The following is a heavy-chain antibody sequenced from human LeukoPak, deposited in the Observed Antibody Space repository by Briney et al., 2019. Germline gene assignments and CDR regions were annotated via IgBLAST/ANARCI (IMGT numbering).Heavy chain of an antibody. CDR2: IRLGGGLT. CDR1: GFTFMNYV. J-gene: IGHJ2*01. Sequence: GGSLRLSCSGSGFTFMNYVMAWVRQAPGKGLGWVSSIRLGGGLTHSADPVKGRFIISRDMNTLFLQMNNLRPGDTAMYYCARKITMVRGPLIKGYFDLWGRGTLVSVSS. D-gene: IGHD3-10*01. V-gene: IGHV3-23*01. CDR3: ARKITMVRGPLIKGYFDL.